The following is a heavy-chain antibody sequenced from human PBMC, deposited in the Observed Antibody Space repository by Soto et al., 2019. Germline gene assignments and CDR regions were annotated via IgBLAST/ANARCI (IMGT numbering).Heavy chain of an antibody. J-gene: IGHJ4*02. Sequence: GGSLRLSCAASGFTFSSYAMSWVRQAPGKGLEWVSAISGSGGSTYYADSVKGRFTISRDNSKKTLYLQMNSLRAEDTAVYYCAKGGGGLMTTVTPFDYWGQGTLVTVSS. CDR3: AKGGGGLMTTVTPFDY. D-gene: IGHD4-17*01. CDR2: ISGSGGST. CDR1: GFTFSSYA. V-gene: IGHV3-23*01.